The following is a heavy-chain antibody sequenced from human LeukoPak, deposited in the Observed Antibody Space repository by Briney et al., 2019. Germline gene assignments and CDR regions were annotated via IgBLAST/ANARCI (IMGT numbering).Heavy chain of an antibody. D-gene: IGHD7-27*01. V-gene: IGHV3-30*02. CDR2: IRYDGSNK. CDR1: GFTVSSNY. J-gene: IGHJ4*02. Sequence: PGGSLRLSCAASGFTVSSNYMSWVRQAPGKGLEWVAFIRYDGSNKYYADSVKGRFTISRDNSKNTLYLQMNSLRAEDTAVYYCAKKNTRSGLTGPFDYWGQGTLVTVSS. CDR3: AKKNTRSGLTGPFDY.